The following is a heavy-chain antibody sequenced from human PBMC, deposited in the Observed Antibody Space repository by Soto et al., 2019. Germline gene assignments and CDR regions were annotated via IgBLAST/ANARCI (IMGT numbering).Heavy chain of an antibody. D-gene: IGHD5-12*01. J-gene: IGHJ6*03. Sequence: SETLSLTCTVSSGSISSYYWSWIRQPPGKGLESIGYIYYSGSTNYNPSLKSRVTISLDTSKNRFSLKLSSVTAADTAVYYCARLLRIGATTGNYSYYVDFWGTGPTVTVSS. V-gene: IGHV4-59*08. CDR1: SGSISSYY. CDR2: IYYSGST. CDR3: ARLLRIGATTGNYSYYVDF.